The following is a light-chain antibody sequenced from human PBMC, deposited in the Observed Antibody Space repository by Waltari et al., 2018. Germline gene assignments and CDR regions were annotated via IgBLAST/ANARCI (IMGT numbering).Light chain of an antibody. CDR3: QQSYNLPFT. J-gene: IGKJ4*01. CDR2: AAS. V-gene: IGKV1-39*01. CDR1: QSISTF. Sequence: DFQMTQSQSSLFASVGDSVTITCRVIQSISTFLNWYQQKPGKAPKLLIYAASSLHSGVPSRFSGSGSGTDFTLSISSLQREDFATYYCQQSYNLPFTFGGGTKVEIK.